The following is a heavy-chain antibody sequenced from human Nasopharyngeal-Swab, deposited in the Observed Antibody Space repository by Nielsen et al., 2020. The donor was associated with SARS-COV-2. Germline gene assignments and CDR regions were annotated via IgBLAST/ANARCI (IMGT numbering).Heavy chain of an antibody. J-gene: IGHJ2*01. D-gene: IGHD6-19*01. Sequence: SETLSLTCTVSGGSISSCGYYWSWIRQHPGKGLEWIGYIYYSGSTYYNPSLKSRVTISVDTSKNQFSLELSSVTAADTAVYYCARATTPIAVAGPRGWYFDLWGRGTLVTVSS. CDR3: ARATTPIAVAGPRGWYFDL. CDR1: GGSISSCGYY. CDR2: IYYSGST. V-gene: IGHV4-31*03.